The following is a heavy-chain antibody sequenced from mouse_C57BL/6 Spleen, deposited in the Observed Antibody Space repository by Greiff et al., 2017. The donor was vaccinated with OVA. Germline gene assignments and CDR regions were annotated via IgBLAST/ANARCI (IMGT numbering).Heavy chain of an antibody. V-gene: IGHV1-62-2*01. CDR1: GYTFTEYT. CDR3: AREEVRGAMDY. CDR2: FYPGSGSI. D-gene: IGHD2-14*01. Sequence: QVQLQQSGAELVKPGASVKLSCKASGYTFTEYTIHWVKQRSGQGLEWIGWFYPGSGSIKYNEKFKDKATLTADKSSSTAYMQLSSLTSEDSAVYYCAREEVRGAMDYWGQGTSVTVSS. J-gene: IGHJ4*01.